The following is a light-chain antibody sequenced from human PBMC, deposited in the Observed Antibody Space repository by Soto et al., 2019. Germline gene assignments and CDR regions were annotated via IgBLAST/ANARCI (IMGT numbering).Light chain of an antibody. CDR2: TTT. CDR3: QQTYSAPPWT. V-gene: IGKV1-39*01. CDR1: QSFRSY. J-gene: IGKJ1*01. Sequence: DIQMTQSPSSLSASLGDTITITWRASQSFRSYLNWYQQKPGKAPDLLIYTTTSLQSEVPSRFSGSGSETHFTLTITSLQPEDFATYFCQQTYSAPPWTFGPGTKVDI.